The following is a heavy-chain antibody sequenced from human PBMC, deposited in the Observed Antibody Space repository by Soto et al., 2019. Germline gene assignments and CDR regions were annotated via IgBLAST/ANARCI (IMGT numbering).Heavy chain of an antibody. D-gene: IGHD2-15*01. CDR2: ISPNPGST. CDR1: GYSFTTYY. J-gene: IGHJ3*01. V-gene: IGHV1-46*01. CDR3: ARSRAGYCSGGTCYLNAFDV. Sequence: GASVKVSCKASGYSFTTYYIHWVRQAPGQGLEWMGVISPNPGSTSYAQRFQDRVTMTRDTSTSTVYMELSSPRSEDTAIYYCARSRAGYCSGGTCYLNAFDVXG.